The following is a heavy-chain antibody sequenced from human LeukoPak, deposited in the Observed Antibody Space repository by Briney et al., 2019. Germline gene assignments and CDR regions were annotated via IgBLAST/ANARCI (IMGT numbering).Heavy chain of an antibody. CDR1: GFTFSAYS. CDR3: ARDLNWGFDY. V-gene: IGHV3-48*04. Sequence: GGSLRLSCAASGFTFSAYSMNWVRQAPGKALEWISYITSSSSSISYAESVKGRFTISRDNAKSSVFLQMNSLRAEDTAVYYCARDLNWGFDYWGRGTPVTVSS. J-gene: IGHJ4*02. CDR2: ITSSSSSI. D-gene: IGHD7-27*01.